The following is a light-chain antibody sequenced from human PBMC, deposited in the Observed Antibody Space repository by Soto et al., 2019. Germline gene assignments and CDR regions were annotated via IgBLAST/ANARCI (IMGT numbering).Light chain of an antibody. CDR3: QQYSTYLWT. J-gene: IGKJ1*01. V-gene: IGKV1-5*03. CDR1: QSIRTW. CDR2: QAS. Sequence: DIQMTQSPSTLSASVGERVTMTCRASQSIRTWLARYQQKPGKAPRLLMYQASSLKSGVPSRFSGSGSETDFTLTITSLQPDDTATYFCQQYSTYLWTFGQGTKVDIK.